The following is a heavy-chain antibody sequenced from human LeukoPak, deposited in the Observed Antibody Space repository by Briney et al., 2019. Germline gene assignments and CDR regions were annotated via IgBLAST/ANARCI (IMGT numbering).Heavy chain of an antibody. V-gene: IGHV1-2*02. J-gene: IGHJ4*02. CDR2: INPNSGGT. Sequence: GASVKVSCKASGYTFTGYFMHWVRQAPGQGLEWMGWINPNSGGTNYAQKFQGRVTMTRYTSISTAYMELSRLRSDDTAVYYCARGPYSSSPEYDYWGQGTLVTVSS. CDR1: GYTFTGYF. CDR3: ARGPYSSSPEYDY. D-gene: IGHD6-6*01.